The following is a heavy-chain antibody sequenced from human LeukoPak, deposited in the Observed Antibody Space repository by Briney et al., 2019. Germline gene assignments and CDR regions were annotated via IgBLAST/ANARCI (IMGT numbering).Heavy chain of an antibody. J-gene: IGHJ6*03. CDR2: IIPILGIA. CDR1: GGTFSSYT. CDR3: ARARLGYHYYYYYMDV. Sequence: SVKVSCKASGGTFSSYTISWVRQAPGQGLEWMGRIIPILGIANYAQKFQGRVTITADKSTSTAYMELSSLRSEDTAVYYCARARLGYHYYYYYMDVWGKGTTVTVSS. D-gene: IGHD4-17*01. V-gene: IGHV1-69*02.